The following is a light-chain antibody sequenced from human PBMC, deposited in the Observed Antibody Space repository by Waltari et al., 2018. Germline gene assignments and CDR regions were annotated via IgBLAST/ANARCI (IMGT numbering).Light chain of an antibody. V-gene: IGLV2-14*01. J-gene: IGLJ1*01. CDR1: STDVGAYNF. CDR2: DVG. Sequence: QSALTQPASVSGSPGQSITISCTGSSTDVGAYNFVSWSQPHPGKVPKLILYDVGNPPSGISPRLSAPESGNTAPLTISGLQEEDEGEYYCSSYTTSTTLLFGTGTRLTVL. CDR3: SSYTTSTTLL.